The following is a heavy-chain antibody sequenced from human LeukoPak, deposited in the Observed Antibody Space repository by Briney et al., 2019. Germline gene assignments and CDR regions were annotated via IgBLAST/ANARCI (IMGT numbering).Heavy chain of an antibody. Sequence: GGSLRLSCVASGFSLSSSYWMHWVRQAPGKGPEWVANIKYDGSEKFYADSVRGRFTISRDNAKNSLYLEMNNLRAEDTAVYFCARDHQVRSRWFDPWGQGTLVTVSS. J-gene: IGHJ5*02. CDR3: ARDHQVRSRWFDP. CDR2: IKYDGSEK. V-gene: IGHV3-7*01. CDR1: GFSLSSSYW.